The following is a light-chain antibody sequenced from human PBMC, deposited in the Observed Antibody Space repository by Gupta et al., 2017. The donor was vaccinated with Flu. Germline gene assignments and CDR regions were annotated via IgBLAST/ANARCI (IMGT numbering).Light chain of an antibody. CDR1: QSVGTNY. J-gene: IGKJ1*01. CDR3: QGDGSSRVT. V-gene: IGKV3-20*01. CDR2: AAS. Sequence: GTGSLSPGERVTRSGMASQSVGTNYLAWHQQKPGQAPRLLIYAASSRATGTPERGSGSGSGKDFTITIRRLDQEDCAVYYFQGDGSSRVTFGHGTKVEIK.